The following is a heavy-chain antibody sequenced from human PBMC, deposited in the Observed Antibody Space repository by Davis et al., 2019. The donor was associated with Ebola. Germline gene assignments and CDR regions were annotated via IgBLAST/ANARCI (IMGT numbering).Heavy chain of an antibody. CDR1: GGTFSSYA. J-gene: IGHJ4*02. V-gene: IGHV1-69*04. D-gene: IGHD6-13*01. CDR3: ARDPQGQLKTADYFDY. Sequence: SVKVSCKASGGTFSSYAISWVRQAPGQGLEWMGRIIPILGIANYAQKFQGRVTITADKSTSTAYMELSSLGSEDTAVYYCARDPQGQLKTADYFDYWGQGTLVTVSS. CDR2: IIPILGIA.